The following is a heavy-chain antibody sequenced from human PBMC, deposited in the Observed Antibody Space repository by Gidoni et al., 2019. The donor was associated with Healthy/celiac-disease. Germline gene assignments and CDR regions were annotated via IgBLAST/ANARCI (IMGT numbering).Heavy chain of an antibody. Sequence: QVQLVQSGAVVKKPGSSVKVSCKSSGGTSSSYAISWLRQAPGQGLEWMGGIIPIFGTANYAQKFQGRVTITADESTSTAYMELSSLRSEDTAVYYCARDTSEDLTMVRGSHFYYYGMDVWGQGTTVTVSS. CDR3: ARDTSEDLTMVRGSHFYYYGMDV. CDR2: IIPIFGTA. D-gene: IGHD3-10*01. CDR1: GGTSSSYA. V-gene: IGHV1-69*01. J-gene: IGHJ6*02.